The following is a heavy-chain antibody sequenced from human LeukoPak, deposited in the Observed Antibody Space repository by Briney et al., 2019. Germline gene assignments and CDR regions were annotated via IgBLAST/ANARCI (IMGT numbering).Heavy chain of an antibody. J-gene: IGHJ4*02. CDR1: GFTVSSSY. Sequence: GGSLRLSCAASGFTVSSSYMSWVRQAPGKGLEWVSVIYSGGSTYYADSVKGRFTISRDNSKNTLYLQMNSLRAEDTAVYYCARDGYCSGGSCYSHYFAYWGQGTLVTVSS. CDR3: ARDGYCSGGSCYSHYFAY. CDR2: IYSGGST. V-gene: IGHV3-53*01. D-gene: IGHD2-15*01.